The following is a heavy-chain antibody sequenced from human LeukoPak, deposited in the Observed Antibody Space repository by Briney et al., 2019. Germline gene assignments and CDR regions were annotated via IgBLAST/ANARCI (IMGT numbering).Heavy chain of an antibody. D-gene: IGHD6-6*01. CDR1: GFTFSSYW. Sequence: GGSLRLSCAASGFTFSSYWMSWVRQAPGKGLEWVANIKQDGSEKYYVDSVKGRFTISRDNAKNSLYLQTNSLRAEDTAVYYCARMDPRAARGYFDYWGQGTLVTVSS. CDR2: IKQDGSEK. CDR3: ARMDPRAARGYFDY. J-gene: IGHJ4*02. V-gene: IGHV3-7*01.